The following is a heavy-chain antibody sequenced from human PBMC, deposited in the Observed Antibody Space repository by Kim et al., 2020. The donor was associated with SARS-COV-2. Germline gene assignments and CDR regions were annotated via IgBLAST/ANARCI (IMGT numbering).Heavy chain of an antibody. CDR3: AQDPGDRSGWLEYFQH. J-gene: IGHJ1*01. D-gene: IGHD6-19*01. V-gene: IGHV3-23*01. Sequence: SVKGRFTISRDNSKNTLDLQMYSLRAEDTAVYYCAQDPGDRSGWLEYFQHWGQVTLVTVSS.